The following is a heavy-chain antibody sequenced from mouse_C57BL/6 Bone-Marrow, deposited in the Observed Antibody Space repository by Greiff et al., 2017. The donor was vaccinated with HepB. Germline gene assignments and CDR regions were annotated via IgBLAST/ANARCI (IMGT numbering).Heavy chain of an antibody. CDR2: ISGGGGNT. D-gene: IGHD1-1*01. J-gene: IGHJ4*01. CDR1: GFTFSSYT. V-gene: IGHV5-9*01. Sequence: EVQLVESGGGLVKPGGSLKLSCAASGFTFSSYTMSWVRQTPEKRLEWVATISGGGGNTYYPDSVKGRFTISRDNAKNTLYLQMSSLRSEDTALYYCARRLYYYGSTYAMDYWGQGTSVTVSS. CDR3: ARRLYYYGSTYAMDY.